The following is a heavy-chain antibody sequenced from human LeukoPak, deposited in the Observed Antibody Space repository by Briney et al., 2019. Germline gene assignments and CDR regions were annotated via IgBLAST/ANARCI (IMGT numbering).Heavy chain of an antibody. D-gene: IGHD3-9*01. CDR3: ARVNPRIRYFDWPKKYYFDY. J-gene: IGHJ4*02. Sequence: ASVKVSCKASGYTFTSYGISRVRQAPGQGLEWMGWISAYNGNTNYAQKLQGRVTMTTDTSTSTAYMELRSLRSDDTAVYYCARVNPRIRYFDWPKKYYFDYWGQGTLVTVSS. CDR1: GYTFTSYG. V-gene: IGHV1-18*01. CDR2: ISAYNGNT.